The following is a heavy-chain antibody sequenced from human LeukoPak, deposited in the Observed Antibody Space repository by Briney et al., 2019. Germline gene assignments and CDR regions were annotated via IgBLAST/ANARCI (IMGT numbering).Heavy chain of an antibody. CDR1: GGSISSYY. Sequence: PSETLSLTCTVSGGSISSYYWSWIRQPPGKGLEWIGCIYYSGSTNYNPSLKSRVTISVDTSKNQFSLKLSSVTAADTAVYYCARETTMVPGDYWGQGTLVTVSS. D-gene: IGHD3-10*01. J-gene: IGHJ4*02. V-gene: IGHV4-59*01. CDR3: ARETTMVPGDY. CDR2: IYYSGST.